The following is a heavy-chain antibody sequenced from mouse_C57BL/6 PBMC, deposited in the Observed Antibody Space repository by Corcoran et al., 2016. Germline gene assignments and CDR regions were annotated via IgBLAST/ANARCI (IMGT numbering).Heavy chain of an antibody. CDR3: ARRHYGSSYYFDY. CDR2: INTYSGVP. CDR1: GYTFTHSG. V-gene: IGHV9-3*01. Sequence: QIQLVQSGPELKKPGETVNIACKASGYTFTHSGMSWVKQAPGKGLKWMGWINTYSGVPTYADDFKGRFAFSLETSASTSYLQINNLKNEDTATYFCARRHYGSSYYFDYWGQGTTLTVSS. J-gene: IGHJ2*01. D-gene: IGHD1-1*01.